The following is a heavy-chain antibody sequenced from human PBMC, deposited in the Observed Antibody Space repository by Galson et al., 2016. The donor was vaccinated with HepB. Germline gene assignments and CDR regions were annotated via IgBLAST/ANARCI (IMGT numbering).Heavy chain of an antibody. CDR1: GGSISHYS. CDR3: ARGLYCSSNSCNTDPFEY. Sequence: SETLSLTCTVSGGSISHYSWNWIRQSPGKGLDWIGYIYYSGSTTYNPSLKSRVTISVDTPKNQFSLKLTSLTAADTAVYYCARGLYCSSNSCNTDPFEYWGQGTLVTVSS. CDR2: IYYSGST. V-gene: IGHV4-59*01. D-gene: IGHD2-2*01. J-gene: IGHJ4*02.